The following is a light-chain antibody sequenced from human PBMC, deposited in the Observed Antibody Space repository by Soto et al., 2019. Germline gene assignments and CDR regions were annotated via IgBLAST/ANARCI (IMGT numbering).Light chain of an antibody. V-gene: IGLV2-14*01. CDR2: EVS. CDR1: SSDVGGYNY. CDR3: SSYTCSSTLVV. J-gene: IGLJ2*01. Sequence: QSALTQPASVSGSPGQSITISCTGTSSDVGGYNYVSWYQQHPGKAPKLMIYEVSNRPSGVSNRFSGSKSGNTASLTISGLQAEDEAEYYCSSYTCSSTLVVFGGGTKVTVL.